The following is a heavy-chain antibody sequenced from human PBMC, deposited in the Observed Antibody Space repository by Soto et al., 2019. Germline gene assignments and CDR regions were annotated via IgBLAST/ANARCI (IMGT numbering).Heavy chain of an antibody. CDR2: ISQSGSYI. V-gene: IGHV3-48*03. CDR1: GFTFSSFE. J-gene: IGHJ4*02. Sequence: PGGSLRLSCAASGFTFSSFEMNWVRQAPGKGLEWVSYISQSGSYIYYADSVKGRFTISRDNAKNSLYLQMNSLRAEDTAVYYCAKDSSCYYSNLDYWRKGTVVTVSS. D-gene: IGHD3-22*01. CDR3: AKDSSCYYSNLDY.